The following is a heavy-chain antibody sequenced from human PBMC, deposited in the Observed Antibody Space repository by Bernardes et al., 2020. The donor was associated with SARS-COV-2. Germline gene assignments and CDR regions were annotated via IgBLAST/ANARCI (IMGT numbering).Heavy chain of an antibody. CDR3: ARDSYYYDSSGYCEH. V-gene: IGHV3-21*01. J-gene: IGHJ4*02. Sequence: GSLRLSCAASGFSFSSYSMNWVRQAPGKGLEWVSSISSSSSYIYYADSVKGRFTISRDNAKNSLYLQMNSLRAEDTAVYYCARDSYYYDSSGYCEHWGQGTLVTVSS. CDR1: GFSFSSYS. D-gene: IGHD3-22*01. CDR2: ISSSSSYI.